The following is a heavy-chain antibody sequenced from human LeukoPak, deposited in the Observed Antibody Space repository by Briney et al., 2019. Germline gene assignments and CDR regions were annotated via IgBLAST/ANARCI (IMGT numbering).Heavy chain of an antibody. CDR2: IHHSGTT. V-gene: IGHV4-34*01. J-gene: IGHJ4*02. CDR3: ARRVSAGRWTSYYDSSGYSYTNYFDF. D-gene: IGHD3-22*01. Sequence: SETLSLTCAVYGGSFSGYYWSWIRQPPGKGLEWIGEIHHSGTTNYNPSLKSRATISENTSQNQSSLKLRSVTAADTAVYYCARRVSAGRWTSYYDSSGYSYTNYFDFSGQGALVTVSS. CDR1: GGSFSGYY.